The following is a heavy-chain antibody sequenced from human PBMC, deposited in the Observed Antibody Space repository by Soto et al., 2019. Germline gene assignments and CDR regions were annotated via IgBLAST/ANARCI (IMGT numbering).Heavy chain of an antibody. CDR2: IYHSGTT. CDR1: CASISDNW. CDR3: ERIIAVPRTSGFAY. J-gene: IGHJ4*01. V-gene: IGHV4-4*02. Sequence: QVQLQESGPGLVKPSGTLSLTCAVSCASISDNWWRWVRQPPGKGLEWIGEIYHSGTTKYNPSLLSRVTLSVDQSNNQFSLNLNSVTAEATVVYYFERIIAVPRTSGFAYWGQGTLVTVS. D-gene: IGHD6-19*01.